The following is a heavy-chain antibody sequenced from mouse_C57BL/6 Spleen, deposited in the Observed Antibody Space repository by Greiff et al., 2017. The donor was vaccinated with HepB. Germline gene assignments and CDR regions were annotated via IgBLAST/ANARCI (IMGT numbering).Heavy chain of an antibody. CDR2: ISDGGSYT. Sequence: EVQGVESGGGLVKPGGSLKLSCAASGFTFSSYAMSWVRQTPEKRLEWVATISDGGSYTYYPDNVKGRFTISRDNAKNNLYLQMSHLKAEDTAMYYCARGIQRSFAYWGQGTLVTVSA. V-gene: IGHV5-4*01. CDR1: GFTFSSYA. CDR3: ARGIQRSFAY. D-gene: IGHD3-1*01. J-gene: IGHJ3*01.